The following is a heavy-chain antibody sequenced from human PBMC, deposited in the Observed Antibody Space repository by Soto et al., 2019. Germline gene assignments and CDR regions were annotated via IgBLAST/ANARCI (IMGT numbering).Heavy chain of an antibody. Sequence: GGSLRLSCAASVFTFDDYAMHWVRQAPGKGLEWVSGISWNSGSIGYADSVKGRFTISRDNAKNSLYLQMNSLRAEDTALYYCAKDQAGGGMDVWGQGTTVTVSS. J-gene: IGHJ6*02. CDR3: AKDQAGGGMDV. CDR2: ISWNSGSI. CDR1: VFTFDDYA. V-gene: IGHV3-9*01.